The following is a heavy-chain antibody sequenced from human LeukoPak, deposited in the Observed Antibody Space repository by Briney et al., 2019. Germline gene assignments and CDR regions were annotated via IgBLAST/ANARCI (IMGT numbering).Heavy chain of an antibody. Sequence: PGGSLRLSCAAAGLTVSSNYMSWVRQAPGKGLEWVSVIFSGGSTYYADSVKGRFTISRDNSKNTLYLQMNSLRAEDTAVYYCAKGCGNSEFDYLGQGTLVTVSS. CDR2: IFSGGST. CDR1: GLTVSSNY. V-gene: IGHV3-53*01. D-gene: IGHD4-23*01. J-gene: IGHJ4*02. CDR3: AKGCGNSEFDY.